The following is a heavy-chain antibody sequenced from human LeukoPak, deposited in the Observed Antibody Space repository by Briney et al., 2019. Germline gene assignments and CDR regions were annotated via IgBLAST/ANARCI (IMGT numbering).Heavy chain of an antibody. D-gene: IGHD3-10*01. CDR3: ASRPMVRGVATAVDY. J-gene: IGHJ4*02. V-gene: IGHV1-8*01. CDR1: GYTFTSYD. CDR2: MNPNSGNT. Sequence: ASVKVSCKASGYTFTSYDINWVRQATGQGLEWMGWMNPNSGNTGYAQKFQGRVTMTRNTSISTAYMELSSLRSGDTAVYYCASRPMVRGVATAVDYWGQGTLVTVSS.